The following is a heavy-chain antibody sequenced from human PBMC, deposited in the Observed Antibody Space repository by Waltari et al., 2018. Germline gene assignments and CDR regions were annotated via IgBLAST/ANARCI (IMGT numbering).Heavy chain of an antibody. D-gene: IGHD2-8*01. V-gene: IGHV3-30*16. J-gene: IGHJ4*02. CDR1: GFTFSSYA. CDR3: ARDTNPLYYFDY. Sequence: QVQLVESGGGVVQPGRSLRLSCAASGFTFSSYAMHWVRQAPGKGLEGVAVISYDGSNKYYADSVKGRFTISRDNSKNTLYLQMNSLRAEDTAVYYCARDTNPLYYFDYWGQGTLVTVSS. CDR2: ISYDGSNK.